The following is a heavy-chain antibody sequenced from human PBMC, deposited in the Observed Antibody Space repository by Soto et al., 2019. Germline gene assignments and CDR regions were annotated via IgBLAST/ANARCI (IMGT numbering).Heavy chain of an antibody. CDR1: GYSISTGFN. Sequence: SVTLSLTCAVSGYSISTGFNWGWIRRPPGKGLEWIGSIYHSGSTYYSPSLKSRVTLSVDTSKNQISLKLSSVTATDTALYYGARDWGTGLDHCDSWGQLTLVTVSA. D-gene: IGHD3-16*01. J-gene: IGHJ4*02. CDR2: IYHSGST. V-gene: IGHV4-38-2*02. CDR3: ARDWGTGLDHCDS.